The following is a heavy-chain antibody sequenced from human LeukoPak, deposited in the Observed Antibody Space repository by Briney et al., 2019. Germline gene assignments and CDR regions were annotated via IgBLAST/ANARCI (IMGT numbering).Heavy chain of an antibody. Sequence: GGSLRLSCAASGFTFSSYGMHWVRQAPGKGLEWVTVISYDGSKKYYVDSVKGRFTISRDNSKYTLYLQMNSLRAKDTAVYYCARGPSGYHNTGGQGTLVTVSS. CDR2: ISYDGSKK. D-gene: IGHD5-12*01. CDR3: ARGPSGYHNT. J-gene: IGHJ4*02. V-gene: IGHV3-30*03. CDR1: GFTFSSYG.